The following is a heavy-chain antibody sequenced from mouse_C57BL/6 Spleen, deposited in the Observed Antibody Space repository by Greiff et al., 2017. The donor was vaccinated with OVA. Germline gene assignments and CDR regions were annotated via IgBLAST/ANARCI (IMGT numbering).Heavy chain of an antibody. Sequence: VQLKQSGAELVRPGSSVKMSCKTSGYTFTSYGINWVKQRPGQGLEWIGYIYLGNGYTEYNEKFKGKATLTSDTSSSTAYMQLSSLTSEDSAIYFCAGSPIYYDDDEEGCDYWGQGTTLTVSS. CDR1: GYTFTSYG. J-gene: IGHJ2*01. V-gene: IGHV1-58*01. CDR3: AGSPIYYDDDEEGCDY. CDR2: IYLGNGYT. D-gene: IGHD2-4*01.